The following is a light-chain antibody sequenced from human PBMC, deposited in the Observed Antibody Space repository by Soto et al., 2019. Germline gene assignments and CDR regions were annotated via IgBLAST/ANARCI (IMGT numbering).Light chain of an antibody. Sequence: EIVMTQSPATLSVSPGERATLSCRASQSVNSNLAWYQQKPGQPPRLLILGASTRATGIPARISGSGSGTEFTLTISSLQSEDFAVYYCQQCNNWPLTFGQGTKVDIK. CDR3: QQCNNWPLT. CDR2: GAS. CDR1: QSVNSN. V-gene: IGKV3-15*01. J-gene: IGKJ2*01.